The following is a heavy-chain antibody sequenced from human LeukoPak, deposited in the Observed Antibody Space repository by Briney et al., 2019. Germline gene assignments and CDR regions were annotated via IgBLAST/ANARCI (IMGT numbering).Heavy chain of an antibody. CDR2: IWYDGSIQ. CDR1: GFTFSSYG. Sequence: GGSLRLSCAASGFTFSSYGMHWVRQAPGKGLEWVAAIWYDGSIQYYADSVKGRFTISRDNSKNPLYLQMNSLRAEDTAVYYCARDRGGSPFDYWGQGTLVTVSS. V-gene: IGHV3-33*01. D-gene: IGHD1-26*01. CDR3: ARDRGGSPFDY. J-gene: IGHJ4*02.